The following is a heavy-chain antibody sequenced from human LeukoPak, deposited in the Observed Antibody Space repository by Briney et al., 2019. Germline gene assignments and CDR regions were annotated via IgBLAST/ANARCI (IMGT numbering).Heavy chain of an antibody. Sequence: GGSLRLSCAASGFTFSTNGIHWVRQAPGKGLEWVAFIRYDGSNEYYADSVKGRFTISRDNSKKTLYLQMNSLRAEDTAVYYCASNSGYEKGYWGQGTLATVSS. CDR2: IRYDGSNE. CDR3: ASNSGYEKGY. CDR1: GFTFSTNG. J-gene: IGHJ4*02. D-gene: IGHD5-12*01. V-gene: IGHV3-30*02.